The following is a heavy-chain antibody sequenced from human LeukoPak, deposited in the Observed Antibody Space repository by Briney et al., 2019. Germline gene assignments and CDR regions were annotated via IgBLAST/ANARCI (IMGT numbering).Heavy chain of an antibody. V-gene: IGHV3-23*01. CDR1: GFTFSSYA. J-gene: IGHJ4*02. Sequence: GGSLRLSCAASGFTFSSYAMSWVRQAPGKGLEWVSATSGSGGSTYCADSVKGRFTISRDDSKNTLYLQMNSLRAEDTAVYYCAKGELPFDYWGQGTLVTVSS. CDR3: AKGELPFDY. CDR2: TSGSGGST. D-gene: IGHD1-7*01.